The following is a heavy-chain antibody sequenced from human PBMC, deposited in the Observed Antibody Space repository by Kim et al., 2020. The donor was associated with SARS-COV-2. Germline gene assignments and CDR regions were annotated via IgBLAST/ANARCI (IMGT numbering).Heavy chain of an antibody. CDR3: AKESDTGWLSTFAFDH. J-gene: IGHJ4*01. V-gene: IGHV3-30*18. CDR2: ISNDGSKK. Sequence: GGSLRLSCAASAFSFSSYGMHWIRQAPGKGLEWVAVISNDGSKKYYADSVKGRFIISRDNSKNTLSLQMDSLRVEDTAIYYCAKESDTGWLSTFAFDHWG. D-gene: IGHD6-19*01. CDR1: AFSFSSYG.